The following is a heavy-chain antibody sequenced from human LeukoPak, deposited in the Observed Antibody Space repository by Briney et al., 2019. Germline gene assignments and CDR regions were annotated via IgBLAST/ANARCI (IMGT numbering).Heavy chain of an antibody. V-gene: IGHV4-59*01. CDR1: DDSISFYF. CDR2: ISHTEIT. Sequence: NPSETLSLTCTVSDDSISFYFWSWIRQPPGKGLEWIGYISHTEITNYNPSLESRVSISVDTSKNQFSLTLTSVTAADTAVYYCARDLLRYDRDSRYFHWSFDLWGRGTLVTVSS. D-gene: IGHD3-9*01. J-gene: IGHJ2*01. CDR3: ARDLLRYDRDSRYFHWSFDL.